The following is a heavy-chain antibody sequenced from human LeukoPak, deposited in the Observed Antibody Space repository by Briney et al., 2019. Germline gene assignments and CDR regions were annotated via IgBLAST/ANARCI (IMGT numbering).Heavy chain of an antibody. V-gene: IGHV4-34*01. CDR2: INHSGST. CDR3: ARGKGKKSPPARPYYFDY. Sequence: SETLSLTCAVYGGSFSGYYWSWIRQPLGKGLEWIGEINHSGSTNYNPSLKSRVTISVDTSKNQFSLKLSSVTAADTAVYYCARGKGKKSPPARPYYFDYWGQGTLVTVSS. J-gene: IGHJ4*02. CDR1: GGSFSGYY. D-gene: IGHD3-10*01.